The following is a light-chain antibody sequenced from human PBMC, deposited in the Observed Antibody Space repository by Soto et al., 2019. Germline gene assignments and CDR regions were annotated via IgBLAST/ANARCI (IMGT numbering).Light chain of an antibody. CDR2: EST. J-gene: IGLJ2*01. CDR1: SSDVGGYDY. V-gene: IGLV2-14*01. CDR3: SSYTSTSTLVV. Sequence: QSALTQPASVSGSPGQSITISCTGTSSDVGGYDYVSWYQQNPGKAPKLIIYESTNRPSGVSNRFSGSKSGNTASLTISGLRAEDEADYYCSSYTSTSTLVVFGGGTKVTVL.